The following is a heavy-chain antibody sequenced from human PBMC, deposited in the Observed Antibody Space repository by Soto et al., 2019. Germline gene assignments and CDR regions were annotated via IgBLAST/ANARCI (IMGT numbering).Heavy chain of an antibody. D-gene: IGHD5-12*01. CDR2: SIPIFGTA. J-gene: IGHJ6*02. CDR3: ARGRGYSGDDHYYYFDMDV. V-gene: IGHV1-69*01. Sequence: QVQLVQSGAEVKKPASSVKVSCKASGGTFNNYPITWVRQAPGEGLEWMGGSIPIFGTANYAQKFQGRVTIRVDESTSTDYMELSSLRSEDTAVYYCARGRGYSGDDHYYYFDMDVWGQGATVTVSS. CDR1: GGTFNNYP.